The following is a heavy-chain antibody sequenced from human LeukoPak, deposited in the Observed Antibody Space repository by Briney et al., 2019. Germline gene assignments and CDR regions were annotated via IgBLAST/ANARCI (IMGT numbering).Heavy chain of an antibody. D-gene: IGHD2-15*01. CDR1: GFTFSSYA. V-gene: IGHV3-23*01. J-gene: IGHJ4*02. Sequence: GGSLRLSCAASGFTFSSYAMSWVRQAPGKGLEWVSAITDSGGNTFYADSVKGRFTISRDNSKNTLYLQMNSLRAEDTAVYYCAKALWGGWSYYFDYWGQGTLVTVSS. CDR3: AKALWGGWSYYFDY. CDR2: ITDSGGNT.